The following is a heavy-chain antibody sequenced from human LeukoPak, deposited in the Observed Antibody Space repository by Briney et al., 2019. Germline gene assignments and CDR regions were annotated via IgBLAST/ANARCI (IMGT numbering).Heavy chain of an antibody. CDR3: ARDLPQYDAFDI. J-gene: IGHJ3*02. CDR1: DGSISDSY. D-gene: IGHD4-11*01. CDR2: IYYSGST. V-gene: IGHV4-59*01. Sequence: SETLSLTCAVSDGSISDSYWSWIRQPPGKGLEWIGYIYYSGSTNYNPSLKSRVTISIDTSKNQFSLKLSSVTAADTAVYYCARDLPQYDAFDIWGQGTMVTVS.